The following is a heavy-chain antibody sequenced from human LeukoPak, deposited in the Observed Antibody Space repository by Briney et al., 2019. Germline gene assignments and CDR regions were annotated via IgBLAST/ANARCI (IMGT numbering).Heavy chain of an antibody. CDR2: IYYSGST. CDR1: SGSFRTYY. Sequence: SETLSLTCTVSSGSFRTYYWSWIRQPPGKGLEWIGYIYYSGSTNYNPSLKSRVTISVDTSKNQFSLKLSSVTAADTAVYYCARSHSSSLPFDPWGQGTLVTVSS. J-gene: IGHJ5*02. CDR3: ARSHSSSLPFDP. V-gene: IGHV4-59*01. D-gene: IGHD6-6*01.